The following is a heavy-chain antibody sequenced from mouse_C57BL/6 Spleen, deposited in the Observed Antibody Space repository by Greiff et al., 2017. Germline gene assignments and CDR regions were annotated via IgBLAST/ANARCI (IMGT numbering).Heavy chain of an antibody. J-gene: IGHJ3*01. CDR2: IYPRDGST. Sequence: VQLQQSDAELVKPGASVKISCKASGYTFTDYTIHWMKQRPEQGLEWIGYIYPRDGSTKYNEKFKGEATLTADKSSSTAYMQLNSLTSEDSAVYFCARWEDDYDVFAYWGQGTLVTVSA. CDR1: GYTFTDYT. CDR3: ARWEDDYDVFAY. D-gene: IGHD2-4*01. V-gene: IGHV1-78*01.